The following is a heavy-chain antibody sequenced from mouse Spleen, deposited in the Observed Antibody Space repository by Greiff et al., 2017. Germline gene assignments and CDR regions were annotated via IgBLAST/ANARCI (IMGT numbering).Heavy chain of an antibody. CDR2: ISSGGSYT. D-gene: IGHD1-1*01. Sequence: EVQLVESGGDLVKPGGSLKLSCAASGFTFSSYGMSWVRQTPDKRLEWVATISSGGSYTYYPDSVKGRFTISRDNAKNTLYLQMSSLKSEDTAMYYCARQYGSGYFDVWGTGTTVTVSS. V-gene: IGHV5-6*01. J-gene: IGHJ1*03. CDR1: GFTFSSYG. CDR3: ARQYGSGYFDV.